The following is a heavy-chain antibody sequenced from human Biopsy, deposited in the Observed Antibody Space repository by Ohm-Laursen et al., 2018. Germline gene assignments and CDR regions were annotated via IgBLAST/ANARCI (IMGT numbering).Heavy chain of an antibody. V-gene: IGHV4-39*01. J-gene: IGHJ5*02. D-gene: IGHD3-22*01. CDR2: IFYRGST. CDR3: ASDYDTSGYYYVS. Sequence: SDTLSLTWTVSGGPISNNNYYWGWIRQPPGKGLGWIGSIFYRGSTHYKPSLKSRVNISVDTSKNQFSLKLNSVTAADTAVYYCASDYDTSGYYYVSWGQGTLVTVSS. CDR1: GGPISNNNYY.